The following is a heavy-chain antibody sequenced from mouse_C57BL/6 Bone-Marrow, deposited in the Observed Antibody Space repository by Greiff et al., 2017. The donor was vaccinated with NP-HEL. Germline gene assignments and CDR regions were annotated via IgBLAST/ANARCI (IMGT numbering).Heavy chain of an antibody. CDR1: GYTFTEYT. V-gene: IGHV1-62-2*01. Sequence: QVQLQQSGAELVKPGASVKLSCKASGYTFTEYTIHWVKQRSGQGLEWIGWFYPGSGSIKYNEKFKDKATLTADKSSSTVYMEVSRLTSEDAAVYCCARHEEDYYGSSSGFAYWGKGTLVTVSA. D-gene: IGHD1-1*01. CDR2: FYPGSGSI. CDR3: ARHEEDYYGSSSGFAY. J-gene: IGHJ3*01.